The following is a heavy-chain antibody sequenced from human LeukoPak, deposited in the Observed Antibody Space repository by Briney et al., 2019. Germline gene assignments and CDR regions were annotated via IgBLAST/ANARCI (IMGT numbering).Heavy chain of an antibody. J-gene: IGHJ4*02. CDR1: GFTFSSYD. D-gene: IGHD3-16*01. CDR2: SGTAGDT. Sequence: GGSLSLSCAASGFTFSSYDMHWVRQATGKGLEWVSASGTAGDTYYPGSVKGRFTISRENAKNSLYLQMNSLRAGDTAVYYCARVVAYTSFDYWGQGTLVTVSS. V-gene: IGHV3-13*01. CDR3: ARVVAYTSFDY.